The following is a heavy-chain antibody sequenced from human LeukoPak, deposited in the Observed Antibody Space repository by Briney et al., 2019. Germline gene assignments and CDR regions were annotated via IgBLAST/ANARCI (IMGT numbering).Heavy chain of an antibody. CDR3: ARVMYSSSWTTGWFDP. CDR1: GYTFTSYA. Sequence: ASVKVSCKASGYTFTSYAMNWVRQAPGQGLEWMGWINTNTGNPTYAQGLTGRFVFSLDTSVSTAYLQISSLKAEDTAVYYCARVMYSSSWTTGWFDPWGQGTLVTVSS. CDR2: INTNTGNP. J-gene: IGHJ5*02. D-gene: IGHD6-13*01. V-gene: IGHV7-4-1*02.